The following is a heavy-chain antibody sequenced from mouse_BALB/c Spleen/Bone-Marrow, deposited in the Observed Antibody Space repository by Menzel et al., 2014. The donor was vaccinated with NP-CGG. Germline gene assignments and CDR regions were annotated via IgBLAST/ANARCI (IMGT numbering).Heavy chain of an antibody. CDR2: IDPANGNT. CDR3: ASYRYAWYFDV. V-gene: IGHV14-3*02. CDR1: GFNIKDTY. D-gene: IGHD2-14*01. J-gene: IGHJ1*01. Sequence: EVKLVESGAELVKPGASVKLSCTASGFNIKDTYMHWVKQRPEQGLEWIGRIDPANGNTEYDPKFQGKATITADTSSNTAYLQLSSLTSEDTAVYYCASYRYAWYFDVWGAGTTVTVSS.